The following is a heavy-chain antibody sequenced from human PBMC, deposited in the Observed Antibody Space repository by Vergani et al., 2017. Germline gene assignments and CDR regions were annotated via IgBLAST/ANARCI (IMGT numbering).Heavy chain of an antibody. Sequence: QVQLVESGGGVVQPGRSLRLSCEASGFTFSSYAMHWVRQAPGKGLEWVAVISYDGSNKYYADSVKGRFTITRDNSKNTLCLQMNSLRAEDTAVYYCAREWGFLIRDYYYGMDVWGQGTTVTVSS. CDR1: GFTFSSYA. CDR3: AREWGFLIRDYYYGMDV. V-gene: IGHV3-30-3*01. J-gene: IGHJ6*02. CDR2: ISYDGSNK. D-gene: IGHD3-16*01.